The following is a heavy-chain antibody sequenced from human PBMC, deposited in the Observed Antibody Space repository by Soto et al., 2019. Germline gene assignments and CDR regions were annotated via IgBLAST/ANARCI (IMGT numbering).Heavy chain of an antibody. V-gene: IGHV3-30-3*01. CDR1: GFTFSSYG. J-gene: IGHJ4*02. D-gene: IGHD3-10*02. Sequence: QVQLVESGGGVVQPGRSLRLSCAASGFTFSSYGMHWVRQAPGEGLDWVSGILYDGSNKYYADSVKGRFTISRDNSKKTLYLQLNSLRTEDTAVYYCARLDVKGYYFDYWGQGTLVTVS. CDR2: ILYDGSNK. CDR3: ARLDVKGYYFDY.